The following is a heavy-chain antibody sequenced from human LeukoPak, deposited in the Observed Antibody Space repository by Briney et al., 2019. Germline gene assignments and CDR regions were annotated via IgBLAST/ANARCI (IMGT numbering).Heavy chain of an antibody. Sequence: GGSLRLSCAASGFTFSSYAMSWVRQAPGKGLEWVSAIGGSGGSTYYADSVKGRFTISRDNSKNTLYLQMNSLRSEDTAVYYCARVLPPMYYDFWSGFDYWGQGTLVTVSS. J-gene: IGHJ4*02. CDR1: GFTFSSYA. D-gene: IGHD3-3*01. V-gene: IGHV3-23*01. CDR2: IGGSGGST. CDR3: ARVLPPMYYDFWSGFDY.